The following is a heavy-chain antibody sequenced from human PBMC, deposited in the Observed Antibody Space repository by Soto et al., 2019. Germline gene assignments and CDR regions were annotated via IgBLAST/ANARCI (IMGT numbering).Heavy chain of an antibody. Sequence: EVQLLESGGGLVQPGGSLRLSCAASGFTFYSYAMTWVRQAPGKGLEWVSSISGSGGTTYYADSVKGRFTISRDSSKNTLYLQMNSLRTEDTAVYYCAKAHSFVELTPFDYWGQGSLATVSS. J-gene: IGHJ4*02. V-gene: IGHV3-23*01. D-gene: IGHD1-7*01. CDR3: AKAHSFVELTPFDY. CDR1: GFTFYSYA. CDR2: ISGSGGTT.